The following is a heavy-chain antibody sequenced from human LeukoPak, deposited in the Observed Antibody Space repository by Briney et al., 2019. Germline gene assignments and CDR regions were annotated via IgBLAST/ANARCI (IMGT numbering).Heavy chain of an antibody. D-gene: IGHD5-24*01. Sequence: ASETLSLTCTVSGGSISSYYWSWIRQPPGKGLEWIGYIYNSGSTNHNPSLRSRVTISVDTSKNQFSLKLSSVTAADTAVYYCAKSWRPRRWPDSFAPWGQGTLVTVSS. CDR1: GGSISSYY. CDR3: AKSWRPRRWPDSFAP. CDR2: IYNSGST. V-gene: IGHV4-59*01. J-gene: IGHJ5*02.